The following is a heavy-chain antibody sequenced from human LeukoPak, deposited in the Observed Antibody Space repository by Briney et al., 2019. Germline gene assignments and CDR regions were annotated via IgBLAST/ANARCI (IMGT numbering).Heavy chain of an antibody. Sequence: GASVKVSCKASGYTFTSYDINWVRQATGQGLEWMGWMSPNSGNTGYAQKFQGRVTMTRNTSISTAYMELTILMYEDTAVYYCARGSTGYDFWSGCSNGDAFDIWGQGTMVTVSS. CDR3: ARGSTGYDFWSGCSNGDAFDI. CDR1: GYTFTSYD. J-gene: IGHJ3*02. CDR2: MSPNSGNT. D-gene: IGHD3-3*01. V-gene: IGHV1-8*01.